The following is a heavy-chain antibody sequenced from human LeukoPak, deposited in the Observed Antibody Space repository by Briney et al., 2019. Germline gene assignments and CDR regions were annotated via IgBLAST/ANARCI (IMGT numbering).Heavy chain of an antibody. Sequence: SETLSLTCTVSGGSISSYYWSWIRQPPGKGLEWIGNIYHSGSTYYNPSLKSRVTISVDTSKNQFSLKLSSVTAADTAVYYCASRADYYNSSGYYYSFDYWGQGTLVTVSS. V-gene: IGHV4-59*08. J-gene: IGHJ4*02. CDR1: GGSISSYY. D-gene: IGHD3-22*01. CDR3: ASRADYYNSSGYYYSFDY. CDR2: IYHSGST.